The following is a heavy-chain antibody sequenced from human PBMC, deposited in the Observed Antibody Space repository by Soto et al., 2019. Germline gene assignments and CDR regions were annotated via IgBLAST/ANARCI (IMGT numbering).Heavy chain of an antibody. CDR3: TADHWS. Sequence: GGSLILSCVVFEYTFSAAWMRWVRQAPGKGLEWVARINRKIDGETTDYAAPVEGRFTIARDDSKNTLYLQLRSLKIEDTSVYFCTADHWSWGQGTLVTVSS. CDR2: INRKIDGETT. V-gene: IGHV3-15*01. CDR1: EYTFSAAW. J-gene: IGHJ4*02. D-gene: IGHD3-3*01.